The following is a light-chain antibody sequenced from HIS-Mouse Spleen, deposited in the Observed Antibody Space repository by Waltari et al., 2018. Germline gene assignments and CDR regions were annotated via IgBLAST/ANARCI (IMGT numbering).Light chain of an antibody. CDR2: EDS. J-gene: IGLJ3*02. CDR3: YSTDSSGNHRGV. V-gene: IGLV3-10*01. CDR1: ALPKKY. Sequence: SYELTQPPSVSVSPGQTARITCSGEALPKKYAYWYQQKPGQAPVPVIYEDSKRPSGIPERFSGSSSGTMATLTISGAQVEDEADYYCYSTDSSGNHRGVFGGGTKLTVL.